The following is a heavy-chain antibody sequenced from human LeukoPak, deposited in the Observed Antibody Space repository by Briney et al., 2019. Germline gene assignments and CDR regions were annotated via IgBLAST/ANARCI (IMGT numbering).Heavy chain of an antibody. Sequence: GESLKISCKASGYTFTNYWIGWVRQMPGKGLEWMGIINPADSDTQYSPSFHGQVTITADKSINTLYLQWSSLKASDSAMYSCAKRLHNFIAAPGNNWFDPWGQGTLVTVSS. V-gene: IGHV5-51*01. CDR1: GYTFTNYW. D-gene: IGHD6-13*01. CDR2: INPADSDT. J-gene: IGHJ5*02. CDR3: AKRLHNFIAAPGNNWFDP.